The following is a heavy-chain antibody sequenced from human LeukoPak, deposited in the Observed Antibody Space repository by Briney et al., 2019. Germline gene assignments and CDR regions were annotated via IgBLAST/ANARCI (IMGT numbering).Heavy chain of an antibody. D-gene: IGHD3-10*01. CDR2: INHSGST. CDR3: AGAMVRGVIYSDY. V-gene: IGHV4-34*01. J-gene: IGHJ4*02. Sequence: SETLSLTCAVYGGSFSGYYWSWIRQPPGKGLEWIGEINHSGSTNYNPSLKSRVTMSVDTSKNQFSLKLSSVTAADTAVYYCAGAMVRGVIYSDYWGQGTLVTVSS. CDR1: GGSFSGYY.